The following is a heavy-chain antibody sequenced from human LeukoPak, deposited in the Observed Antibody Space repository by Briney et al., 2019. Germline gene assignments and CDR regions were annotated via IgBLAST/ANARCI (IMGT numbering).Heavy chain of an antibody. D-gene: IGHD1-1*01. V-gene: IGHV4-4*02. J-gene: IGHJ5*01. Sequence: KPSGTLSLTCAVSGGSISSSNWWSWVRQPPGKGLEWIGEIYHSGSTNYNPSLKSRVTISVDTSKNQFSLQLNSVTPEDTAVYYCARAVAGTEGWFNSWGQGTLVTVSS. CDR1: GGSISSSNW. CDR3: ARAVAGTEGWFNS. CDR2: IYHSGST.